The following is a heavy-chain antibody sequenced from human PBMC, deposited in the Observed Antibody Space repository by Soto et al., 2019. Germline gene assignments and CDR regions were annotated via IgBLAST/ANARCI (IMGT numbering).Heavy chain of an antibody. CDR3: AKTPYQFWSGVRFGY. CDR2: ISGSGRST. D-gene: IGHD3-3*01. V-gene: IGHV3-23*01. CDR1: GFTFSNA. Sequence: EVVLLESGGGLVQPGGSLRLSCAASGFTFSNAMSWVRQAPGKGLEWVSAISGSGRSTYYAPSVKGRFTISRDFYKNTLYLQMNSLGAEDTAVYYCAKTPYQFWSGVRFGYWGQGTLVTVSS. J-gene: IGHJ4*02.